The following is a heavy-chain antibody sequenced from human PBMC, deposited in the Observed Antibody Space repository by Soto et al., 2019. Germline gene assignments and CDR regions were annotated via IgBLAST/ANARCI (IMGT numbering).Heavy chain of an antibody. V-gene: IGHV1-18*01. J-gene: IGHJ4*02. Sequence: QVQLVQSGAEVKKPGASVKVSFKASGYTLARYAVSWMRQAPGQGLEWMGWISAYNGNTNYAQKLQGRVTMTTDTSTSTANMELRSLRSDDTAVYYCARDPPPPDYWGQGTLVTVSS. CDR3: ARDPPPPDY. CDR2: ISAYNGNT. CDR1: GYTLARYA.